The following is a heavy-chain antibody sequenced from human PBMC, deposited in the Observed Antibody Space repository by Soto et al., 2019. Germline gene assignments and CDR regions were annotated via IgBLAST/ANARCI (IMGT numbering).Heavy chain of an antibody. V-gene: IGHV3-48*02. D-gene: IGHD1-1*01. CDR1: GFTFSGYN. Sequence: EVQLVESGGGLVQPGGSLRLSCAASGFTFSGYNMNWIRQAPGKGLEWVSCIKSDSSGIWYADSVKGRFTMSRDNAKHSLHLQMNSIRDEDKAVYFGARDSNWSSDYWGHGTLVAVSS. CDR3: ARDSNWSSDY. CDR2: IKSDSSGI. J-gene: IGHJ4*01.